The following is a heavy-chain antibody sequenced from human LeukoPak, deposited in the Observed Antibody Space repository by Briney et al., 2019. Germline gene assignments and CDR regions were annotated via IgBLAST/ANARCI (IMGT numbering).Heavy chain of an antibody. J-gene: IGHJ4*02. CDR3: ARSSSDELLYRALWY. Sequence: GASVKVSCKASGYNFSGYHMHWVRQAPGQGLEWMGIINPSGGSTSYAQKFQGRVTMTRDTSTSTVYMELSSLRSEDTAVYYCARSSSDELLYRALWYWGQGTLVTVSS. CDR1: GYNFSGYH. CDR2: INPSGGST. D-gene: IGHD2-2*02. V-gene: IGHV1-46*01.